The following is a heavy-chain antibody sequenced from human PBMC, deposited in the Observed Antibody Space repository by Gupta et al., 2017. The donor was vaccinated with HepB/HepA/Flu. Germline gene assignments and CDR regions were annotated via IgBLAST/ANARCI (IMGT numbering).Heavy chain of an antibody. CDR3: AKGRPVAGAF. V-gene: IGHV3-23*01. CDR1: GIPLSNSP. D-gene: IGHD6-19*01. CDR2: ITTGGNK. Sequence: EEHLLESGADLVQPGGSLTLSCVASGIPLSNSPLSWVRQTPEKGLEWVSIITTGGNKFYADSVKGRFTISRDISKNTVYLQMSDLRVDDTALYFCAKGRPVAGAFWGQGTLVTVSS. J-gene: IGHJ4*02.